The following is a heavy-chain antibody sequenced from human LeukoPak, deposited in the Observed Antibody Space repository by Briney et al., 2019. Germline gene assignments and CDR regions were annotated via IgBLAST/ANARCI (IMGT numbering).Heavy chain of an antibody. CDR2: IYPGDSDT. V-gene: IGHV5-51*01. D-gene: IGHD3-10*01. J-gene: IGHJ4*02. CDR1: GYRFTSYW. Sequence: GGALXISCKGSGYRFTSYWIGWVRQMHGKGLEGMGIIYPGDSDTRYSPSFQRQVTISADKSISTPYLQWSSLKASDTAMYYCARPVGSGSYFDYWGQGTLVTVSS. CDR3: ARPVGSGSYFDY.